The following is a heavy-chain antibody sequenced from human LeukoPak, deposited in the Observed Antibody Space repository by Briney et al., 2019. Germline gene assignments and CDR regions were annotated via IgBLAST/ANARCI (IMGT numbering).Heavy chain of an antibody. J-gene: IGHJ4*02. Sequence: GGSLRLSCAASGFTVSSNYMSWVRQAPGKGLEWVSVIYSGGSTYYADSVKGRFTISRDNSKNTLYLQMNSLRAEDTAVYYCAREDYYDSSGYYFDYWGQGTLVTVSS. D-gene: IGHD3-22*01. CDR1: GFTVSSNY. V-gene: IGHV3-53*01. CDR3: AREDYYDSSGYYFDY. CDR2: IYSGGST.